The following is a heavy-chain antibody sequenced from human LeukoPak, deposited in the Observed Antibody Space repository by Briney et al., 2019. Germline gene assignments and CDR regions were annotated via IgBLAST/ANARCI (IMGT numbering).Heavy chain of an antibody. J-gene: IGHJ4*02. CDR3: ARDRHPVQDIVVVPAAL. CDR2: ISAYNGNT. D-gene: IGHD2-2*01. CDR1: GYTFTSYG. V-gene: IGHV1-18*01. Sequence: GASVKVSCKASGYTFTSYGISWVRQAPGQGLEWMGWISAYNGNTNYAQKLQGRVTMTTDTSTSTAYMELRSLRSDDTAVYYCARDRHPVQDIVVVPAALWGQGTLVTVSS.